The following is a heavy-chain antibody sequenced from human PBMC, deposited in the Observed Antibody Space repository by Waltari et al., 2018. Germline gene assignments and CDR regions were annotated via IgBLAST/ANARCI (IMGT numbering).Heavy chain of an antibody. CDR1: GFTVSSNY. V-gene: IGHV3-53*01. J-gene: IGHJ4*02. CDR2: FYSGGST. Sequence: EVQLVESGGGLIQPGGSLRLSCAASGFTVSSNYMSWVRQAPGTGLELVSVFYSGGSTYYADSVKGRFTISRDNSKNTLYLQMNSLRTEDTAVYYCARGDGVRGVIFDYWGQGTLVTVSS. CDR3: ARGDGVRGVIFDY. D-gene: IGHD3-10*01.